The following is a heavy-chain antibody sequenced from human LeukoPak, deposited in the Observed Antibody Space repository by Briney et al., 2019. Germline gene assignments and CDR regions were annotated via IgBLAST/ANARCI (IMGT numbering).Heavy chain of an antibody. V-gene: IGHV1-18*04. CDR2: ISAYNGNT. CDR3: ARDVGRSYDLDY. J-gene: IGHJ4*02. Sequence: ASVKVSCKASGYTFTSYGISWVRQAPGQGLEWMGWISAYNGNTDYAQSLQGRVTMIIDTSTSTVYMELRSLRSDDTAVYYCARDVGRSYDLDYWGQGTLVTVSS. CDR1: GYTFTSYG. D-gene: IGHD3-16*01.